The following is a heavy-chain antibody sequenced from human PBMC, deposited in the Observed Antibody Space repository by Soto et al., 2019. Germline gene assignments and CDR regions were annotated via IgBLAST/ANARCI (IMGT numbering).Heavy chain of an antibody. V-gene: IGHV4-59*01. Sequence: PSETLSLTCTVSGGSISSYYWSWIRQPPGKGLEWIGYISDSGSTNYNPSLKSRVTISVGTSKNQFSLELSSVTAADTAVYYCARAVGNYDCSGYYGGGFYYFAYWGQGTLVTVSS. CDR2: ISDSGST. D-gene: IGHD3-22*01. CDR3: ARAVGNYDCSGYYGGGFYYFAY. J-gene: IGHJ4*02. CDR1: GGSISSYY.